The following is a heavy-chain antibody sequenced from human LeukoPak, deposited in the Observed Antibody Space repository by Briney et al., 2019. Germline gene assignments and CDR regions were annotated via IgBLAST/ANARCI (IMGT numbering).Heavy chain of an antibody. CDR3: AKEYYDFWSGWGDYYYYMDV. CDR1: GFTFSRYS. D-gene: IGHD3-3*01. V-gene: IGHV3-48*01. CDR2: IPSCSSPI. J-gene: IGHJ6*03. Sequence: GGSLRLSCAPSGFTFSRYSMNCVRQAPGKGLEWGSYIPSCSSPIYSADSVKGRFTISRDNAKNSLYLQMNSLGAEDTAVYYCAKEYYDFWSGWGDYYYYMDVWGKGTTVTVSS.